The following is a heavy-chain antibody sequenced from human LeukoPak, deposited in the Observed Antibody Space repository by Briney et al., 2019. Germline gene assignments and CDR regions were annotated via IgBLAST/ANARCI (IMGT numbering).Heavy chain of an antibody. CDR3: ARGQLWSALYYYGMDV. D-gene: IGHD5-18*01. J-gene: IGHJ6*02. V-gene: IGHV4-34*01. CDR1: GGSFSGYY. Sequence: SETLSLTCAVYGGSFSGYYWSWIRQPPGKGLEWIGEINHSGSTNYNPSLKSRVTISVDTCKNQFSLKLSSVTAADTAVYYCARGQLWSALYYYGMDVWGQGTTVTVSS. CDR2: INHSGST.